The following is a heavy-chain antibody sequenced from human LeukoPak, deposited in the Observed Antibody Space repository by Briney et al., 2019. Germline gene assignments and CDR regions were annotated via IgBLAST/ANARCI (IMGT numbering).Heavy chain of an antibody. CDR2: ISWNSGSI. CDR3: AKDIVWGGSYYEGDALDI. CDR1: GLTFDDYA. D-gene: IGHD1-26*01. J-gene: IGHJ3*02. V-gene: IGHV3-9*01. Sequence: GRSLRLSCAASGLTFDDYAMHWVRQAPGKGLEWVSGISWNSGSIGYADSVKGRFTISRDNAKNSLDLQMNSLRAEDTALYYCAKDIVWGGSYYEGDALDIWGQGTMVTVSS.